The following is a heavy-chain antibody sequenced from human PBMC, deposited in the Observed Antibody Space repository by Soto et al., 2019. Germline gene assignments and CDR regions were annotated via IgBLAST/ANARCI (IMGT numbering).Heavy chain of an antibody. CDR3: ARTSIAARPSWFDP. CDR2: IYYSGST. CDR1: GGSISSYY. J-gene: IGHJ5*02. Sequence: SETLSLTCTVSGGSISSYYWSWIRQPPGKGLEWIGYIYYSGSTNYNPSLKSRVTISVDTSKNQFSLKLSSVTAADTAVYYCARTSIAARPSWFDPWGQGTLVTVSS. D-gene: IGHD6-6*01. V-gene: IGHV4-59*08.